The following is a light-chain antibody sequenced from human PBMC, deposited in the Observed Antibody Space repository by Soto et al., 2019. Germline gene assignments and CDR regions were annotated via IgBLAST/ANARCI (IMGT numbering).Light chain of an antibody. CDR2: GDS. CDR1: SSNIGAGYD. CDR3: QSYDSSLSGCV. Sequence: QSVVTQPPSVSGAPGQRVAISCTGSSSNIGAGYDVHWYQQLPGTAPKLLIYGDSHRPSGVPDRFSVSKSGTSASLAITGLRAEDEADYYCQSYDSSLSGCVFGTGTKLTVL. V-gene: IGLV1-40*01. J-gene: IGLJ1*01.